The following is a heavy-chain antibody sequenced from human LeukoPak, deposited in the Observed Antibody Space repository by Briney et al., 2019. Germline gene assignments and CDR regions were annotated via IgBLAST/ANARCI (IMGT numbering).Heavy chain of an antibody. D-gene: IGHD6-19*01. V-gene: IGHV3-11*01. CDR2: ISSSGSTI. CDR1: VFTLSDYY. J-gene: IGHJ4*02. Sequence: SGGSLRLSCAASVFTLSDYYMSGIRHARGKGLEWVSYISSSGSTIYYADSVKGRFTISRDNAKNSMYMPMNSLTAEDTAVYYCARDSIAVAPTDNYFDYWGQGTLVTVSS. CDR3: ARDSIAVAPTDNYFDY.